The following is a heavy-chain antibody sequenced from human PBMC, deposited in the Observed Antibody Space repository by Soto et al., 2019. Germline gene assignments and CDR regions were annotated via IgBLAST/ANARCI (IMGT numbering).Heavy chain of an antibody. CDR1: GYSFTNHW. J-gene: IGHJ6*02. CDR3: ARRLHSGSWYSGSGVDV. V-gene: IGHV5-51*01. CDR2: IYPGGSDT. D-gene: IGHD6-13*01. Sequence: GESLKISCKGSGYSFTNHWIAWVRQVPGKGLEWMGIIYPGGSDTRYSPSFQGQVTISADKSLSTAYLQWSSLRASDTALYYCARRLHSGSWYSGSGVDVWGRGTTVTVSS.